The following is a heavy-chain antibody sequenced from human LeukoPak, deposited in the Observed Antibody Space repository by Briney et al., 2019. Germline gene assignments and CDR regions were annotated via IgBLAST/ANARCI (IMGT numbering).Heavy chain of an antibody. V-gene: IGHV3-21*01. J-gene: IGHJ4*02. Sequence: GGSLRLSCAASGFTFSSYSMNWVRQAPGKGLEWVSSISSSSSYVYYADSVKGRFTISRDNAKNSLYLQMNSLRAEDTAVYYCATTLFCSSTSCPKTDYWGQGTLVTVSS. CDR3: ATTLFCSSTSCPKTDY. D-gene: IGHD2-2*01. CDR2: ISSSSSYV. CDR1: GFTFSSYS.